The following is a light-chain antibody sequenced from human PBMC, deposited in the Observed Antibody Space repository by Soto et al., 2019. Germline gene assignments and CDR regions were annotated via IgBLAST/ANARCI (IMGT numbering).Light chain of an antibody. CDR1: SSDVGGYNY. CDR2: DFS. V-gene: IGLV2-11*01. J-gene: IGLJ2*01. Sequence: QSVLTQPRSVSGSPGQSVTISCTGTSSDVGGYNYVSWYQQHPGKAPKLMIYDFSKRPSGVTDRFSGSKSANTASLTISGLQAEDEADYYCCSYAGGYTWVFGGGTKLTVL. CDR3: CSYAGGYTWV.